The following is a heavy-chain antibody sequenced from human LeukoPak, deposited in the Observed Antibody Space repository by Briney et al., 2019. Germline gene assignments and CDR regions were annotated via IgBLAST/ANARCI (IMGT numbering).Heavy chain of an antibody. D-gene: IGHD1/OR15-1a*01. V-gene: IGHV4-59*01. Sequence: PSETLSLTCTVSGGSISSYYWSWIRQPPGKGLEWIGYIYYSGSTNYNPSLKSRVTISVDTSKNQSSLKLSSVTAADTAVYYCARDPNKGVFDYWGQGTLVTVS. CDR3: ARDPNKGVFDY. J-gene: IGHJ4*02. CDR1: GGSISSYY. CDR2: IYYSGST.